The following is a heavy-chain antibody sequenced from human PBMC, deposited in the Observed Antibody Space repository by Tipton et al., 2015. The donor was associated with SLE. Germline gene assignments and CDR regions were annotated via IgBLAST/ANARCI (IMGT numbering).Heavy chain of an antibody. J-gene: IGHJ4*02. Sequence: TLSLTCTVSGVSISSGTYCWSWIRQSAGKGLEWIGRIYTSGTTNYNPSLKSRVTISVDTSKNQFSLKLSSVTAADTAMYYCARGRGLFGDYEIDYWGQGTLVTVSS. CDR3: ARGRGLFGDYEIDY. D-gene: IGHD4-17*01. CDR2: IYTSGTT. CDR1: GVSISSGTYC. V-gene: IGHV4-61*02.